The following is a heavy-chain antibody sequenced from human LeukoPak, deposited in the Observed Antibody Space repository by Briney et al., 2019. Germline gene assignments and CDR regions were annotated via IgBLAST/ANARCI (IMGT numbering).Heavy chain of an antibody. D-gene: IGHD3-22*01. CDR2: TSFDESYK. V-gene: IGHV3-30*03. CDR1: GFTFSTHG. CDR3: AIMHGYYDGSGYWVQ. Sequence: GGSLRLSCVASGFTFSTHGMHWVRQAPGKGLEWVAVTSFDESYKFYADSVKGRFTISRDNSKNTLYLQMNRLRDEDTAVYYCAIMHGYYDGSGYWVQWGQGTLVTVSS. J-gene: IGHJ1*01.